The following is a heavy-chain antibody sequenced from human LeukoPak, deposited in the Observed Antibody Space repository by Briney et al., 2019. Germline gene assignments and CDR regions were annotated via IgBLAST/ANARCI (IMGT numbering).Heavy chain of an antibody. CDR2: IYYSGST. D-gene: IGHD6-19*01. V-gene: IGHV4-39*01. Sequence: PSETLSLTCTVSGGSISSSSYYWGWIRQPPGKGLEWIGRIYYSGSTYYNPSLKRRVTISVDTSKHQFSLKLSSVTAADTAVYYCARLPYSSGWFDAFDIWGQGTMVTVSS. CDR1: GGSISSSSYY. J-gene: IGHJ3*02. CDR3: ARLPYSSGWFDAFDI.